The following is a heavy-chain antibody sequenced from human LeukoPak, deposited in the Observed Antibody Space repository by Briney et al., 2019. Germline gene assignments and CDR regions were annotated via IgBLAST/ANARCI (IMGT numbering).Heavy chain of an antibody. V-gene: IGHV3-23*01. J-gene: IGHJ4*02. CDR1: GFTFSSYA. CDR3: AILPGYSSGWYEVNY. D-gene: IGHD6-13*01. Sequence: PGGSLRLSCAASGFTFSSYAMSWVRQAPGKGLEWVSGISGSGGCTYYADSVKGRFTISRDNSRNTLYLQMNSPRAEDTAVYYCAILPGYSSGWYEVNYWGQGTLVTVSS. CDR2: ISGSGGCT.